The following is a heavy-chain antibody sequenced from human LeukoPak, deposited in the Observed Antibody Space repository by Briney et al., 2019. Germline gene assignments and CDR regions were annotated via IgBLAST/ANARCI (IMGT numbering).Heavy chain of an antibody. CDR3: ARVQYYYDSSGYYYFDY. CDR2: ISSSSSYI. V-gene: IGHV3-11*06. Sequence: GGSLRLSCAASGFTFSDYYMSWIRQAPGKGLEWVSSISSSSSYIYYADSVKGRFTISRDNAKNSLYLQMNSLRAEDTAVYYCARVQYYYDSSGYYYFDYWGQGTLVTVSS. CDR1: GFTFSDYY. J-gene: IGHJ4*02. D-gene: IGHD3-22*01.